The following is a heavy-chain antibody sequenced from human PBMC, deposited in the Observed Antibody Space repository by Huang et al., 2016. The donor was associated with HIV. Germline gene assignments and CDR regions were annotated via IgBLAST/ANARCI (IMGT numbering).Heavy chain of an antibody. D-gene: IGHD3-22*01. CDR3: ARDPKYHRIGYYRQRRGIDI. V-gene: IGHV1-18*01. CDR1: GYTFTSYG. J-gene: IGHJ3*02. CDR2: ISASSGDT. Sequence: QIQLMQSGPELKQPGASVKVSCKDYGYTFTSYGITWVREAPGQGPEWMGWISASSGDTENAQKFQGRVTLTTDTSTNIAYMELRSLRSDDTAKYYCARDPKYHRIGYYRQRRGIDIWGQGTMVIVSS.